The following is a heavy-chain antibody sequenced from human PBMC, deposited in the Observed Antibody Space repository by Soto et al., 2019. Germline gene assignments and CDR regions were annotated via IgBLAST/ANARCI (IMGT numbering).Heavy chain of an antibody. Sequence: QVQLVESGGGVVQPGRSLRLSCAASGFTFSSYGMHWVRQAPGKGLEGVAVISYDGSNKYYADSVKGRFTISRDNSKNTLYLQMNSLRAEDTAVYYCATNSGSLDYWGQGTLVTVSS. V-gene: IGHV3-30*03. CDR3: ATNSGSLDY. CDR2: ISYDGSNK. J-gene: IGHJ4*02. D-gene: IGHD1-26*01. CDR1: GFTFSSYG.